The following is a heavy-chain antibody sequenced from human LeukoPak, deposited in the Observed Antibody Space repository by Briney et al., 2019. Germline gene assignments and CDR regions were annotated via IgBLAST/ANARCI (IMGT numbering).Heavy chain of an antibody. CDR2: MNPNSGNT. CDR3: VRGFRSDTSGRKFDC. V-gene: IGHV1-8*01. Sequence: GASVKVSCKASGYTFTSYDINWVRQATGQGLEWMGWMNPNSGNTGYAQKFQGRVTMTRNTSISTAYMELSSLRVEDTAVYYCVRGFRSDTSGRKFDCWGQGTLVTVSS. CDR1: GYTFTSYD. D-gene: IGHD2-2*01. J-gene: IGHJ4*02.